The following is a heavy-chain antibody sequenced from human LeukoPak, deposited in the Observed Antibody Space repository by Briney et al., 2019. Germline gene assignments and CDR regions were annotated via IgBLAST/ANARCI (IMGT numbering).Heavy chain of an antibody. CDR3: ARTSADYGEVLFDY. V-gene: IGHV3-53*01. CDR1: GFTVSSNY. CDR2: INSGGST. Sequence: GGSLRLSCAVSGFTVSSNYLSWVRQAPGKGLEWVSVINSGGSTYYADSVKRRFTISRDNSKNTLYLQMNRLTAEDTAVYYCARTSADYGEVLFDYWGQGTLVTVSS. J-gene: IGHJ4*02. D-gene: IGHD4-17*01.